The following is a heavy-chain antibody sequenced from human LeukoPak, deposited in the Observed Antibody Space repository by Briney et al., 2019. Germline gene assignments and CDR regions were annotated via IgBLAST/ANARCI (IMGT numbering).Heavy chain of an antibody. J-gene: IGHJ5*02. D-gene: IGHD3-10*01. CDR3: ARERRPIGSSFDP. V-gene: IGHV1-46*01. CDR2: INPSGGST. Sequence: ASVTVSCKASGYTFTSYYMHWVRQAPGQGLEWMGIINPSGGSTTYAQKFQGRVTMTRDTSTSTVYMGLSSLRSEDTAVYYCARERRPIGSSFDPWGQGTLVIVSS. CDR1: GYTFTSYY.